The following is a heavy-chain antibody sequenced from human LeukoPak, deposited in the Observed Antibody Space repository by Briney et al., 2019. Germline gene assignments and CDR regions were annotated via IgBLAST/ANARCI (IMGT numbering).Heavy chain of an antibody. CDR3: ARQAVAGTVDY. CDR2: IIPILGIA. V-gene: IGHV1-69*04. Sequence: ASVKVSCKASGGTFSSYAISWVRQAPGQGLEWMGRIIPILGIANYAQKFQGRVTITADKSTSTAYMELSSLRSEDTAVYYCARQAVAGTVDYWGQGTLVTVPS. J-gene: IGHJ4*02. CDR1: GGTFSSYA. D-gene: IGHD6-19*01.